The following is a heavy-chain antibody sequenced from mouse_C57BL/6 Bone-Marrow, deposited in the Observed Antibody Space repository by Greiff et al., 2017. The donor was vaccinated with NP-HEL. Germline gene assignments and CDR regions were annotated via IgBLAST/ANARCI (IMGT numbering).Heavy chain of an antibody. V-gene: IGHV5-6*02. J-gene: IGHJ1*03. CDR2: ISSGGSYT. CDR3: ARHRGVYDGYYGGYFDV. D-gene: IGHD2-3*01. CDR1: GFTFSSYG. Sequence: EVMLVESGGDLVKPGGSLKLSCAASGFTFSSYGMSWVRQTPDKRLEWVATISSGGSYTYYPDSVKGRFTISRDNAKNTRYLQMSSLKSEDTAMYYCARHRGVYDGYYGGYFDVWGTGTTVTVSS.